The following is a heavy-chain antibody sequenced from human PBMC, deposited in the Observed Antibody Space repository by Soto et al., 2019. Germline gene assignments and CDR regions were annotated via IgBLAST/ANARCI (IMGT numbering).Heavy chain of an antibody. CDR2: IHNGGSI. V-gene: IGHV4-59*01. CDR1: GDTSTSYY. J-gene: IGHJ5*01. CDR3: SRDFYDSVAYTWFDS. D-gene: IGHD3-22*01. Sequence: PSETLSLTCTVSGDTSTSYYWGWIRQAPGKGLEWIGHIHNGGSITRNASLNGRVTISIDMSKKQCSLKLTYLTSADTAVYYCSRDFYDSVAYTWFDSWSQGTLVTVS.